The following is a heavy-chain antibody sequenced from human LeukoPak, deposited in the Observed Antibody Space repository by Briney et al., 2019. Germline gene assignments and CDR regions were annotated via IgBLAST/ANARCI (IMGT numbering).Heavy chain of an antibody. CDR1: GFIFSNYA. CDR2: LSGRGGST. D-gene: IGHD3-3*01. Sequence: GGSLRLSCSASGFIFSNYAMMWIRQTPAKGLEWVSGLSGRGGSTNYAQSVKGRFTISRDNSRNTVYLHMDNLRAEDTAIYYCVKESYDYWGQGTLVTVS. V-gene: IGHV3-23*01. CDR3: VKESYDY. J-gene: IGHJ4*02.